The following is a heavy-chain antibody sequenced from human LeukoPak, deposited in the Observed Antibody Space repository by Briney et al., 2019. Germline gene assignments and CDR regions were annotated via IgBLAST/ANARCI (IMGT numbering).Heavy chain of an antibody. V-gene: IGHV1-18*01. Sequence: GASVKVSCKASGYTFTSYGISWVRQAPGQGLEWMGWISAYNGNTNYAQKLQGRVTMTTDTSTSTVYMELRSLRSDDTAVYYCARDLGYSYGTELDYWGQGTLVTVSS. CDR2: ISAYNGNT. CDR1: GYTFTSYG. J-gene: IGHJ4*02. CDR3: ARDLGYSYGTELDY. D-gene: IGHD5-18*01.